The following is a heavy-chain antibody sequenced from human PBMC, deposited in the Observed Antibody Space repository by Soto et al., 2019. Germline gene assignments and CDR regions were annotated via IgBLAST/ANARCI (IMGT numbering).Heavy chain of an antibody. D-gene: IGHD2-21*02. J-gene: IGHJ3*02. Sequence: SVKVSCKASGGTFSSYAISWVREGPGQGLEWMGGIIPIFGTANYAQKFQGRVTITADESTSTAYMELSSLRSEDTAVYYCARVGPAYCGGDCYHDAFDIWGQGTMVTVSS. CDR2: IIPIFGTA. V-gene: IGHV1-69*13. CDR1: GGTFSSYA. CDR3: ARVGPAYCGGDCYHDAFDI.